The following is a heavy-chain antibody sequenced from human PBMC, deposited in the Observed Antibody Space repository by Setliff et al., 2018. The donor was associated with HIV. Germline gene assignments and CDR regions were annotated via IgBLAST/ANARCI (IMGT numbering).Heavy chain of an antibody. V-gene: IGHV4-59*11. CDR3: ARDQPQDYDSLTGYYTGRYFDY. D-gene: IGHD3-9*01. CDR2: VYNSGGT. CDR1: GGSISSQY. Sequence: SETLSLTCTVSGGSISSQYWSWIRQTPGKGLESIGYVYNSGGTNYNPSLKSRVTMSVDTSKNQFSLRLSSVTAADTAVYYCARDQPQDYDSLTGYYTGRYFDYWGRGTLVTVSS. J-gene: IGHJ4*02.